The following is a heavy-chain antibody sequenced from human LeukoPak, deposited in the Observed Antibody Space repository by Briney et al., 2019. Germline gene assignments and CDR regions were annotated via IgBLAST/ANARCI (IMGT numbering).Heavy chain of an antibody. CDR2: IRYDGSNK. J-gene: IGHJ4*02. CDR1: GFTFSSYG. V-gene: IGHV3-30*02. Sequence: PGGSLRLSCAASGFTFSSYGMHWVRQAPGKGLEWVAFIRYDGSNKYYADSVKGRFTISRDNSKNTLYLQMNSLRAEDTAVYYCAKAEGEVALSGYFDYWGQGTLVTVSS. D-gene: IGHD2-21*01. CDR3: AKAEGEVALSGYFDY.